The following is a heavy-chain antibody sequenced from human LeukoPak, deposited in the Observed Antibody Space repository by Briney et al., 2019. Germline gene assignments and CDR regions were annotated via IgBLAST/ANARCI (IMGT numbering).Heavy chain of an antibody. CDR2: MNPNSGDT. CDR3: ARLLESFYDILTSLDY. V-gene: IGHV1-2*02. J-gene: IGHJ4*02. Sequence: GASVKVSCKASGYTFTSYDINWVRQATGQGPEWLGWMNPNSGDTNYAQKFQGRVTMTRDTSISTAYMELSRLRSDDTAVYYCARLLESFYDILTSLDYWGQGTLVTVSS. CDR1: GYTFTSYD. D-gene: IGHD3-9*01.